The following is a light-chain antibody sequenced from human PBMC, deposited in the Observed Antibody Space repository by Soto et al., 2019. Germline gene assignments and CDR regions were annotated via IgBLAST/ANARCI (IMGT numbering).Light chain of an antibody. J-gene: IGKJ1*01. CDR1: QTISSW. CDR2: KAS. V-gene: IGKV1-5*03. CDR3: QQSYTTPRT. Sequence: DIQMTQSASILSASVGDRVTITWRASQTISSWLAWYQQKPGKAPKLLIYKASTLKSGVPSRFSGSGSGTEFNLTISSLQPDDFATYYCQQSYTTPRTFGQGTKVDIK.